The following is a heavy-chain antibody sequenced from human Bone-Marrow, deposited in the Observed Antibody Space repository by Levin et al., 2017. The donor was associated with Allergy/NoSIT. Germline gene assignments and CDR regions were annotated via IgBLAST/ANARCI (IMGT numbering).Heavy chain of an antibody. J-gene: IGHJ6*02. V-gene: IGHV3-30*18. CDR1: GFTFSSYG. D-gene: IGHD1-7*01. Sequence: GGSLRLSCAASGFTFSSYGMHWVRQAPGKGLEWVAVISYDGSNKYYADSVKGRFTISRDNSKNTLYLQMNSLRAEDTAVYYCAKERTERLELLLEYGMDVWGQGTTVTVSS. CDR2: ISYDGSNK. CDR3: AKERTERLELLLEYGMDV.